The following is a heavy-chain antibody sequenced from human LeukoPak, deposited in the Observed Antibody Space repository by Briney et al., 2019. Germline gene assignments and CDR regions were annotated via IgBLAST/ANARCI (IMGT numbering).Heavy chain of an antibody. CDR1: GGSISSGGYY. CDR2: IYYSGST. CDR3: ARDSVRGQDY. D-gene: IGHD3-16*01. V-gene: IGHV4-31*03. Sequence: PSETLSLTCTVSGGSISSGGYYWSWIRQHPGKGLEWIGYIYYSGSTYYNPSLKSRVTISVDTSKNQFSLKLSSVTAADTAVYYCARDSVRGQDYWGQGTLVTVSS. J-gene: IGHJ4*02.